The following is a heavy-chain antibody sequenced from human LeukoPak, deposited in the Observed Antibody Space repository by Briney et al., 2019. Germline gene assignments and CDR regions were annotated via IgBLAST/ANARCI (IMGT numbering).Heavy chain of an antibody. Sequence: GGSLRLSCAAPGFTFSAKWMISVCQAPGKGLEWVASINQDESLKYYVDSVKGRFTISRDNARISLYLQMDSLRDEDTAVYCSAKEGKYNQHYYYYYMDVWGKGTTVTVSS. V-gene: IGHV3-7*01. D-gene: IGHD1-14*01. CDR3: AKEGKYNQHYYYYYMDV. CDR1: GFTFSAKW. J-gene: IGHJ6*03. CDR2: INQDESLK.